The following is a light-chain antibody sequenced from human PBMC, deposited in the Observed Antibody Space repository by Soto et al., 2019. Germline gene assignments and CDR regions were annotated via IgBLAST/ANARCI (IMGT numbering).Light chain of an antibody. Sequence: DIQMTQSPSSLSASVSDRVTITCLASQGISSYLAWYQQKPGKAPKLLIYAASTLQSGVPSRFRGSGSGTDFTLTISSLQTEDFATYYCQQLNSYPITFGHGTRLEIK. J-gene: IGKJ5*01. CDR2: AAS. CDR3: QQLNSYPIT. CDR1: QGISSY. V-gene: IGKV1-9*01.